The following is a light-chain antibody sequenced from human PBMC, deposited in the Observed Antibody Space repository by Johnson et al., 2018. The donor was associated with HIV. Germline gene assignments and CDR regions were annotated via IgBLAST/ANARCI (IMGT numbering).Light chain of an antibody. CDR3: GTWDSSLSANV. J-gene: IGLJ1*01. CDR1: TSTLGNNY. V-gene: IGLV1-51*02. Sequence: QSVLTQPPSVSAAPGQKVTISCSGRTSTLGNNYVSWYQVLPGTAPKLLIYKNDQRPSGIPDRFSASKSGTSASLGITGLQTGDEADYYCGTWDSSLSANVFGTGTKVTVL. CDR2: KND.